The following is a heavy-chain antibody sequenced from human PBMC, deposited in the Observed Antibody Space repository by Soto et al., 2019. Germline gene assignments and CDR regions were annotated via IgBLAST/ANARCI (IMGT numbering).Heavy chain of an antibody. Sequence: SETLSLTCAVSGGSISSSNWWSWVRQPPGKGLEWIGEIYHGGSTNYNPSLKSRVTISVDKSKNQFSLKLSSVTAADTAVYYCARWPLSRFVGGIDYWGQGTLVTVSS. D-gene: IGHD2-15*01. J-gene: IGHJ4*02. CDR2: IYHGGST. CDR3: ARWPLSRFVGGIDY. CDR1: GGSISSSNW. V-gene: IGHV4-4*02.